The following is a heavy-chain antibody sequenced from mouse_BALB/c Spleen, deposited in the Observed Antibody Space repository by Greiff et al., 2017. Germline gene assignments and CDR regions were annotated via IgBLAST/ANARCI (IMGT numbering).Heavy chain of an antibody. CDR3: ARDGGEGYHVFFDY. CDR2: IRNKANGYTT. Sequence: EVQLQQSGGGLVQPGGSLRLSCATSGFTFTDYYMSWVRQPPGKALEWLGFIRNKANGYTTEYSASVKGRFTISRDNSQSILYLQMNTLRAKDSATYYCARDGGEGYHVFFDYWGQGTTLTVSS. J-gene: IGHJ2*01. CDR1: GFTFTDYY. V-gene: IGHV7-3*02. D-gene: IGHD2-2*01.